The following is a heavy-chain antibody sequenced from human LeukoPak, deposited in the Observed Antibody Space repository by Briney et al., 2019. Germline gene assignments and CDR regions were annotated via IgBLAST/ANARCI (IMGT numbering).Heavy chain of an antibody. J-gene: IGHJ5*02. Sequence: PGGSLRLSCAASGFTFSSYWMHWVRQAPGKGLVWVSRINSDGSSTSYADSVKGRSTISRNNAKNTLYLQMNSLRAEDTAVYYCARDGGSYYYDSSGYRNWFDPWGQGTLVTVSS. CDR2: INSDGSST. D-gene: IGHD3-22*01. V-gene: IGHV3-74*01. CDR1: GFTFSSYW. CDR3: ARDGGSYYYDSSGYRNWFDP.